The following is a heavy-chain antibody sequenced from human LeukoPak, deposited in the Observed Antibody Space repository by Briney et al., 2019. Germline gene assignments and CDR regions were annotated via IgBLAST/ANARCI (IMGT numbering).Heavy chain of an antibody. Sequence: ASVKVSCKASGYTFTGYYMHWVRQAPGQGLEWMGWINPNSGGTNYAQKFQGRVTMTRDTSISTAYMELSRLRSDDTAVYYCARALPGYDFWSGYIYFDYWGQGTLVTVSS. CDR2: INPNSGGT. CDR1: GYTFTGYY. J-gene: IGHJ4*02. V-gene: IGHV1-2*02. CDR3: ARALPGYDFWSGYIYFDY. D-gene: IGHD3-3*01.